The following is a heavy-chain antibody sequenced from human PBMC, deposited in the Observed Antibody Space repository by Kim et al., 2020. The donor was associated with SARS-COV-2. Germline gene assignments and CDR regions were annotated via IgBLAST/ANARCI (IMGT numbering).Heavy chain of an antibody. CDR3: ARRHANMVVTPGFDY. CDR2: ISGTAGDI. Sequence: GGSLRLSCAVSGFTFSDYVMAWVRQAPGKGLEWVSVISGTAGDIYYGDPVRGRFTISRDNSKNILYLQMSSLRAEDTALYYCARRHANMVVTPGFDYWGRGTLVTVSS. CDR1: GFTFSDYV. D-gene: IGHD2-21*02. J-gene: IGHJ4*02. V-gene: IGHV3-23*01.